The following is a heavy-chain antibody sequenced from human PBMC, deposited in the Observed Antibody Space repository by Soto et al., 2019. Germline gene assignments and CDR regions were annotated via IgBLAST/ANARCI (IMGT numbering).Heavy chain of an antibody. Sequence: PGGSLRLSCAASGFTFSSYAMHWARQAPGKGLEWVAVISYDGSNKYYADSVKGRFTISRDNSKNTLYLQMNSLRAEDTAVYYCARDFRPWTTVTTYYFDYWGQGTLVTVSS. CDR2: ISYDGSNK. J-gene: IGHJ4*02. D-gene: IGHD4-17*01. V-gene: IGHV3-30-3*01. CDR3: ARDFRPWTTVTTYYFDY. CDR1: GFTFSSYA.